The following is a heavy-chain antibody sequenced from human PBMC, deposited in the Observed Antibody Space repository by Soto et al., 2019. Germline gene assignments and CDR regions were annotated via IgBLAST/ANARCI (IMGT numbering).Heavy chain of an antibody. V-gene: IGHV4-30-4*01. D-gene: IGHD3-3*01. J-gene: IGHJ4*02. Sequence: SETLSLTCTVSGDSISSGDYYWSWIRQPPGKGLEWIGYIYYSGSTYYNPSLKSRVTISVDTSKNQFSLKLSSVTAADTAVYYCASHYDFWSGYFDYWGQGTLVTVSS. CDR2: IYYSGST. CDR3: ASHYDFWSGYFDY. CDR1: GDSISSGDYY.